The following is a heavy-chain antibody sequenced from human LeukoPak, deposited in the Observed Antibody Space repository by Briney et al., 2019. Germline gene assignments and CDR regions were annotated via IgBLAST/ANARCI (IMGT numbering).Heavy chain of an antibody. J-gene: IGHJ4*02. CDR2: IYPGDSDT. D-gene: IGHD3-22*01. V-gene: IGHV5-51*01. Sequence: GKSLKISCKGSGYTFTNYWIGWVRQTPGKGLEWMGIIYPGDSDTRYRPSFQGQVTISADKSISTAYLQWGSLEASDTAMYYCARLFDSSGYYVDYWGQGTLVTVSS. CDR1: GYTFTNYW. CDR3: ARLFDSSGYYVDY.